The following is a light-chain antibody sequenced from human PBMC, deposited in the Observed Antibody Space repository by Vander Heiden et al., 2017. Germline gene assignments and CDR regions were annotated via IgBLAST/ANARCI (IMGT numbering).Light chain of an antibody. V-gene: IGKV1-39*01. CDR2: AAS. Sequence: DIQMTQSPSSLSASVGDRVTITCRASQSISRYLIWHQQKPGKAPNLLIFAASSLQSGVPSRFSGGGSGTDFTLTISSLQPEDFATYYCQQTYSVPLTFGEGTKVEIK. CDR3: QQTYSVPLT. CDR1: QSISRY. J-gene: IGKJ4*01.